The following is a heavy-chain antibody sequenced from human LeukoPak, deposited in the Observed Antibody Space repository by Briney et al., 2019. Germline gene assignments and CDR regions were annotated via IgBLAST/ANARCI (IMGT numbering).Heavy chain of an antibody. J-gene: IGHJ4*02. Sequence: ASVKVSCKASGGTFSSYGISWVRQAPGQGLEWMGWISAYNGNTNYAQKLQGRVTMTTDTSTSTAYMELSSLRSEDTAVYYCARDRTGIVGATGFDYWGQGTLVTVSS. CDR2: ISAYNGNT. V-gene: IGHV1-18*01. CDR3: ARDRTGIVGATGFDY. CDR1: GGTFSSYG. D-gene: IGHD1-26*01.